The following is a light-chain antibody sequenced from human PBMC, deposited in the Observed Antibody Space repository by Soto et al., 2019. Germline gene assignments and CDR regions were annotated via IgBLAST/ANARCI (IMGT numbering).Light chain of an antibody. Sequence: EIVLTQSPGTPSLSPGERATLSCRASQSVSSSYLAWYQQKPGQAPRLLIYGASSRATGIPDRFSGSGSGTDFTRTNSRLEPEDFAVYYCQQYGSSSFTFGPGTKVYIK. CDR2: GAS. CDR1: QSVSSSY. J-gene: IGKJ3*01. V-gene: IGKV3-20*01. CDR3: QQYGSSSFT.